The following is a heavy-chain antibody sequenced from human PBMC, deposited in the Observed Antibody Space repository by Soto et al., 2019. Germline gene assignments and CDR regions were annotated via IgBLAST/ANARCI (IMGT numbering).Heavy chain of an antibody. CDR3: ARETSVDAD. D-gene: IGHD2-2*01. V-gene: IGHV3-7*05. CDR1: GFRLRDYW. CDR2: IKQDASEK. Sequence: PGGSLRLSCVVSGFRLRDYWMTWVRQAPGKGLEWVATIKQDASEKYYVDSVKGRCTISRDNAKNSLYLQMNSLTTEDTAVYYCARETSVDADWGQGTLVTVSS. J-gene: IGHJ4*02.